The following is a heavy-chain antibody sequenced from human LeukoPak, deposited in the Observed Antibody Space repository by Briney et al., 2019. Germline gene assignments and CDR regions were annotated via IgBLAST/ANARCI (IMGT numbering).Heavy chain of an antibody. CDR2: ISNSGSTI. Sequence: GGSLRLSCAASGFTFSAYEMNWVRQAPGKGLEWVSYISNSGSTIYYADSVKGRFTISRDNAKNSLYLQMNSLRAEDTAVYYCARISHSAYIHDYWGQGTLVTVSS. D-gene: IGHD3-16*01. J-gene: IGHJ4*02. V-gene: IGHV3-48*03. CDR1: GFTFSAYE. CDR3: ARISHSAYIHDY.